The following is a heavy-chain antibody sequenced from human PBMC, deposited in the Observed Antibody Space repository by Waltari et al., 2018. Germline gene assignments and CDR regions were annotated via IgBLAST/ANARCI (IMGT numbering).Heavy chain of an antibody. CDR2: ISYDGSNK. CDR1: GFTFSSYA. J-gene: IGHJ4*02. CDR3: ARSLGY. V-gene: IGHV3-30-3*01. Sequence: QVQLVESGGGVVQPGRSLRRPCAASGFTFSSYAMPWVRQAPGKGLEWVAVISYDGSNKYYADSVKGRFTISRDNSKNTLYLQMNSLRAEDTAVYYCARSLGYWGQGTLVTVSS.